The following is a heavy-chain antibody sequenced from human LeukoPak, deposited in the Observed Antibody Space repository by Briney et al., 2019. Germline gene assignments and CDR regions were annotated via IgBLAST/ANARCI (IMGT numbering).Heavy chain of an antibody. V-gene: IGHV4-61*02. CDR3: ARAPSSTSRYGGYYYYYYMDV. Sequence: PSETLSLTCTVSGGSISSGSYYWSWIRQPAGKGLEWIGRIYTSGSTNYNPSLKSRVTISVDTSKNQFSLKLSSVTAADTAVYYCARAPSSTSRYGGYYYYYYMDVWGKGTTVTVSS. CDR2: IYTSGST. CDR1: GGSISSGSYY. J-gene: IGHJ6*03. D-gene: IGHD2-2*01.